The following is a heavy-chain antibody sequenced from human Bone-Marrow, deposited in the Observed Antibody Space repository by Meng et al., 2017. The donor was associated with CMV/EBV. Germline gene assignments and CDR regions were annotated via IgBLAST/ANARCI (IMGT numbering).Heavy chain of an antibody. CDR1: DVSISNTSFF. J-gene: IGHJ4*02. Sequence: SETLSLTCTVSDVSISNTSFFWGWIRQPPGKGLEWIGSFFHSGDTYSNPSLRSRVAISVDTSKNKFSLRLNSVTATDTAVYYCARHLRGYSWPKSDWGQGTLVTVSS. CDR2: FFHSGDT. CDR3: ARHLRGYSWPKSD. D-gene: IGHD1-26*01. V-gene: IGHV4-39*01.